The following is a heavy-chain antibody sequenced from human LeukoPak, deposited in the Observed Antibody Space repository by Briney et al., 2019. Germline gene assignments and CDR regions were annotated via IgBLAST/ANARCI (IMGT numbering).Heavy chain of an antibody. V-gene: IGHV3-53*01. D-gene: IGHD6-13*01. CDR3: ARYSVSYSSSWEFDY. Sequence: GGSLRLSCAASGFTVGSNYMSWVRQAPGKGLEWVSVIYSGGSTYYADSVKGRFTISRDNSKNTLYLQMNSLRAEDTAVYYCARYSVSYSSSWEFDYWGQGTLVTVSS. CDR2: IYSGGST. J-gene: IGHJ4*02. CDR1: GFTVGSNY.